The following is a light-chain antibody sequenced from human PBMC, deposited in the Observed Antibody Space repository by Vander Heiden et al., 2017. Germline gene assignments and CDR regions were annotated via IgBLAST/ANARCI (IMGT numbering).Light chain of an antibody. CDR2: AAS. J-gene: IGKJ5*01. CDR3: QQDNSYPIT. V-gene: IGKV1-9*01. Sequence: DIQLTQSPSFLSASVGDRVTITCRASQGISSYLAWYQQKPGKAPKLLIYAASTLQSGVPSSFSGSESGTEFTLTISSLQPEDFATYYCQQDNSYPITFGQGTRLEIK. CDR1: QGISSY.